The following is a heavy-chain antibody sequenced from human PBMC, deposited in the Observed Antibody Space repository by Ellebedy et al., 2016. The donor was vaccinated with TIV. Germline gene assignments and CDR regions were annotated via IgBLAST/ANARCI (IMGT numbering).Heavy chain of an antibody. V-gene: IGHV5-51*01. CDR2: IYPGESDT. Sequence: GESLKISCKGSGYSFSIYWIAWVRQMPGKGLEWMVIIYPGESDTRYSPSFQGQVTISVDKSISAAYLQWSSLKASDTAMYYCARSEGGSSGFDYWGQGSLVTVSS. D-gene: IGHD6-6*01. J-gene: IGHJ4*02. CDR1: GYSFSIYW. CDR3: ARSEGGSSGFDY.